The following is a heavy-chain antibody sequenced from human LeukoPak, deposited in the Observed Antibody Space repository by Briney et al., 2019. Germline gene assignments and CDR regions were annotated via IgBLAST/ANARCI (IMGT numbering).Heavy chain of an antibody. V-gene: IGHV3-23*01. CDR3: ARDSRSGYDFFDY. D-gene: IGHD5-12*01. Sequence: GGSLRLSCAASGFTFSSYAMSWVRQAPGKGLEWVSAISGSGGSTYYADSVKGRFTISRDNSKNTLYLQMNSLRAEDTAVYYCARDSRSGYDFFDYWGQGTLVTVSS. CDR2: ISGSGGST. J-gene: IGHJ4*02. CDR1: GFTFSSYA.